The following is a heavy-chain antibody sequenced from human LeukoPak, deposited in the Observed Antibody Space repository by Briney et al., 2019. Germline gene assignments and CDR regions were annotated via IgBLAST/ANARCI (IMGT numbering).Heavy chain of an antibody. V-gene: IGHV3-48*02. CDR2: ISHTGSPI. CDR1: GFTFSTYS. CDR3: ARDRGYCTGGACYRWFDN. J-gene: IGHJ4*02. D-gene: IGHD2-8*02. Sequence: PGGSLRLSCAASGFTFSTYSMSWVRQAPGKGLEWISYISHTGSPIYYADSVKGRFTISRDNAKNSVSLQMNSLRDEDTAVYYCARDRGYCTGGACYRWFDNWAQGTLVAVSS.